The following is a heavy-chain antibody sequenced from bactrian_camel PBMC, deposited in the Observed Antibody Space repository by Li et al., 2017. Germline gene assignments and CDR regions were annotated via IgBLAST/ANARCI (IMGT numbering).Heavy chain of an antibody. D-gene: IGHD5*01. CDR3: SAARTLTDWARSRGV. V-gene: IGHV3S60*01. CDR1: GNAVNT. Sequence: HVQLVESGGGLVQVGGSLRLSCAASGNAVNTMGWFRQAPGKEREGVAVIAFSGDPAYYADSVKGRFTIPSDNAKNTVHLQMNSLKLEDTAVYYCSAARTLTDWARSRGVWGQGTQVTVS. J-gene: IGHJ4*01. CDR2: IAFSGDPA.